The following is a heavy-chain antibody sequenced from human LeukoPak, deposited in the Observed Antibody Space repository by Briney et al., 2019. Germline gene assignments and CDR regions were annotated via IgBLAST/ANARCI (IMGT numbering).Heavy chain of an antibody. D-gene: IGHD3-22*01. Sequence: ASVKVSCKASGYTFTSYGISWVRQAPGQGLEWMGCISAYNGNTNYAQKLQGRVTMTTDTSTSTAYMELRSLRSDDTAVYYCARDQGAYYYDSSGYYLEAFDIWGQGTMVTVSS. J-gene: IGHJ3*02. CDR1: GYTFTSYG. V-gene: IGHV1-18*01. CDR2: ISAYNGNT. CDR3: ARDQGAYYYDSSGYYLEAFDI.